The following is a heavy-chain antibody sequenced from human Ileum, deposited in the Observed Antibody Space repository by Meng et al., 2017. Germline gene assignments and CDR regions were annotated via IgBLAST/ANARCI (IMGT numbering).Heavy chain of an antibody. CDR2: ISYDENKK. V-gene: IGHV3-30*04. D-gene: IGHD3-22*01. Sequence: GESLKISCAASGFTFSTYSMHWVRQAPGKGLEWVAAISYDENKKYYADSVKGRFTISRDNSKNTVYLQMNSLRAEDTAMFYCVSYYYGVSGYYYFDYWGQGTLVTVSS. J-gene: IGHJ4*02. CDR1: GFTFSTYS. CDR3: VSYYYGVSGYYYFDY.